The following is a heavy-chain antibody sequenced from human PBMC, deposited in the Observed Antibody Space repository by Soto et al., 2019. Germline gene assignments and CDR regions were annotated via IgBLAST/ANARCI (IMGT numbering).Heavy chain of an antibody. CDR1: GVSFSGYY. Sequence: SETLSLTCAVYGVSFSGYYWSWIRQPPGKGLEWIGEINHSGNTNYNPSLKSRVTISVYTSKNQLSLKLSSLTAADTAVYYCARSPAYGDYANLDTWGQGTLVTVSS. J-gene: IGHJ5*02. CDR2: INHSGNT. D-gene: IGHD4-17*01. CDR3: ARSPAYGDYANLDT. V-gene: IGHV4-34*01.